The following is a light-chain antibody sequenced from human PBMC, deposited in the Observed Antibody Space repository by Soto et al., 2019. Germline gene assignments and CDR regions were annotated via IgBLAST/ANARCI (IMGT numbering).Light chain of an antibody. V-gene: IGLV2-8*01. CDR2: EVN. Sequence: QSVLSQPPSASGSPGQSVTISCTGTSSDVGGYNYVSWYQQHPGKAPKVMMYEVNKRPSGVPDRFSGSKSGNTASLTVSGLQTEDEADYYCSSYGGTNSLKVFGGGTQLTVL. CDR3: SSYGGTNSLKV. J-gene: IGLJ2*01. CDR1: SSDVGGYNY.